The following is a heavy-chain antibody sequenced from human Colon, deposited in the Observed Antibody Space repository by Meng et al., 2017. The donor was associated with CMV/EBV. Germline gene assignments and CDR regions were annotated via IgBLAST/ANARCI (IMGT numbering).Heavy chain of an antibody. CDR3: AGYYVGRGGQGP. J-gene: IGHJ5*02. Sequence: VSGGSVGSGAFHWSWIRQHPGKGLEWIGPAGDSRTTYYTPSLEGRVSISVDTFKNQFSLKVNSVTAADTAVYYCAGYYVGRGGQGPWGQGTLVTVSS. D-gene: IGHD3-10*02. CDR2: AGDSRTT. V-gene: IGHV4-31*02. CDR1: GGSVGSGAFH.